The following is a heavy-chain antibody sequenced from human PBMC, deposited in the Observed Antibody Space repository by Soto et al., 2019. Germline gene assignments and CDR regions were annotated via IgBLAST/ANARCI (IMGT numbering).Heavy chain of an antibody. CDR3: ARDRGSPYYYYGMDV. D-gene: IGHD3-10*01. J-gene: IGHJ6*02. CDR1: GYTFTSYA. V-gene: IGHV1-3*05. CDR2: INAGNGNT. Sequence: QVQLVQSGAEEKKPGASVKVSCKASGYTFTSYAMHWVRQAPGQRLEWMGWINAGNGNTKYSQKFQGRVTITRDTSASTAYMELSSLRSEDTAVYYCARDRGSPYYYYGMDVWGQGTTVTVSS.